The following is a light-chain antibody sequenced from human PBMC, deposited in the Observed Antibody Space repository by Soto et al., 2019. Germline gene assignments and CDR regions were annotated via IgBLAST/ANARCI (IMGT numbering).Light chain of an antibody. CDR3: SSYAGTYTYV. V-gene: IGLV2-11*01. J-gene: IGLJ1*01. Sequence: QSVLTQPASVSGSPGQSITISCTGTDNDIGGYNYVSWYQHHPGKAPKLMIYDVSKRPSGVPDRFSGSKSGNTASLTISGLQAEDEADYYCSSYAGTYTYVFGTGTKVTVL. CDR2: DVS. CDR1: DNDIGGYNY.